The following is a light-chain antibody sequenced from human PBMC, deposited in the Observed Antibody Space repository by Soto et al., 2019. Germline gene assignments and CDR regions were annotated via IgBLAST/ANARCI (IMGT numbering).Light chain of an antibody. CDR1: QSVGSS. J-gene: IGKJ2*01. V-gene: IGKV3D-15*01. CDR2: GAS. Sequence: EIVMTQSPATLSVSPGETATLSCRASQSVGSSLAWYQHKPGQAPRLLIYGASIRATGIPGRFSGSGSGTEFTLTISSLQSEDFAAYYCQQYSNRYTFGQGTKLEIK. CDR3: QQYSNRYT.